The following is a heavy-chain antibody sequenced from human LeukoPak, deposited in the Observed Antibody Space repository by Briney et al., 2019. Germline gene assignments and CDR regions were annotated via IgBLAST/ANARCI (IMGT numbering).Heavy chain of an antibody. V-gene: IGHV3-74*01. CDR2: IFSDGSTT. Sequence: GGSLRLSCAASGFTLSSYWMHWVRQAPGKGLVWVSRIFSDGSTTSCADSVKGRFTISRDNAKNTLYLQMNSLRVEDTAVYYCTRDRRNMAFDIWGQGTLVTVSS. J-gene: IGHJ3*02. CDR1: GFTLSSYW. D-gene: IGHD1-14*01. CDR3: TRDRRNMAFDI.